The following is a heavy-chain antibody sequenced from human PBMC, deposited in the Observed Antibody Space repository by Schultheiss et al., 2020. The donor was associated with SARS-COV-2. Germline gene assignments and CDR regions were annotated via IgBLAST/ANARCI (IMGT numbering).Heavy chain of an antibody. J-gene: IGHJ1*01. CDR1: GGSVSSGSYY. V-gene: IGHV4-61*01. CDR2: IYYSGST. Sequence: SETLSLTCTVSGGSVSSGSYYWSWIRQPPGKGLEWIGYIYYSGSTNYNPSLKSRVTISADTSKNQFSLKLSSVTATDTAVYYCASTSDIVVAVATTWGQGTLVTVSS. CDR3: ASTSDIVVAVATT. D-gene: IGHD2-15*01.